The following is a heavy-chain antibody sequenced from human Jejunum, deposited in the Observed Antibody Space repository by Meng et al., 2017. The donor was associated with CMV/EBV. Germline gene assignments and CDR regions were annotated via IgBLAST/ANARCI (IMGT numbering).Heavy chain of an antibody. V-gene: IGHV4-59*01. CDR3: ARMSYYDFWSGYPLDI. Sequence: GGSISNYYWSWIRQPPGKGLEWIGYDHSSAGYKYNPSLKSRVSMSVDTFKNQFSLTLSSVTAADTAVYYCARMSYYDFWSGYPLDIWGRGTLVTVSS. J-gene: IGHJ4*02. CDR1: GGSISNYY. D-gene: IGHD3-3*01. CDR2: DHSSAGY.